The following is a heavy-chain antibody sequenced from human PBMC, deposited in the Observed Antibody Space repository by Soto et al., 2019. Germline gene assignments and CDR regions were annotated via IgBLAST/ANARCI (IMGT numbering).Heavy chain of an antibody. CDR3: ARDRSSWYCYYYGLDV. D-gene: IGHD6-13*01. J-gene: IGHJ6*02. CDR2: ISYDGSNK. V-gene: IGHV3-30-3*01. CDR1: GFIVITYA. Sequence: PGGSLRLCCAASGFIVITYAMNWVRHAPGKGLEWVALISYDGSNKYYGDSVKGRFTISRDNSKNTLYLQMNSLRAEDTTVYYCARDRSSWYCYYYGLDVWGLGTTVTVSS.